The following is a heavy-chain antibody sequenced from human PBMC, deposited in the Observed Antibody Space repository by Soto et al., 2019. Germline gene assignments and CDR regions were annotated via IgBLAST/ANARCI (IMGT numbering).Heavy chain of an antibody. J-gene: IGHJ5*02. CDR3: ARGGVMITFGGVIDIPWFDP. Sequence: ASVTVSCTASGYTFTSYGSSWVRQDPGQGLEWMGWISAYNGNTNYAQKLQGRVTMTTDTSTSTAYMELRSLRSDDTAVYYCARGGVMITFGGVIDIPWFDPWGQGTLVTSPQ. CDR1: GYTFTSYG. CDR2: ISAYNGNT. V-gene: IGHV1-18*01. D-gene: IGHD3-16*02.